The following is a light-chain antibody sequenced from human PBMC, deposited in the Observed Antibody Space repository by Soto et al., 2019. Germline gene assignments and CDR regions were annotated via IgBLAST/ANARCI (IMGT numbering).Light chain of an antibody. CDR2: DVS. CDR1: QSISTW. Sequence: DVQMTQSPSTLSASVGDRVTITCRASQSISTWLAWYQQKPGRAPRRLIYDVSNLESGVPSRFSGSGSGTEFTLTITSLQPEDFGIYYCQQYDSSRTFGQGTKVDFK. CDR3: QQYDSSRT. J-gene: IGKJ1*01. V-gene: IGKV1-5*01.